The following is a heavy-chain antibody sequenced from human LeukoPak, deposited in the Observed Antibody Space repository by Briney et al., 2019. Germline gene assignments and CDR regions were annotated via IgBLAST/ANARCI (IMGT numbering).Heavy chain of an antibody. D-gene: IGHD6-13*01. CDR2: IYTSGST. Sequence: SETLSLTCTVSGGSISSYYWSWIRQPAGKGLEWIGRIYTSGSTNYNPSLKSRVTMSVDTSKNQSSLKLSSVTAADTAVYYCARDSGYSSSWYFLYWGQGTLVTVSS. CDR1: GGSISSYY. CDR3: ARDSGYSSSWYFLY. V-gene: IGHV4-4*07. J-gene: IGHJ4*02.